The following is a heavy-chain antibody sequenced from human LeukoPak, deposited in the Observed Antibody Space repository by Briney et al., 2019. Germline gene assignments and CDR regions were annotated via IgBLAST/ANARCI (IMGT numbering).Heavy chain of an antibody. CDR2: ISEDESNK. J-gene: IGHJ4*02. Sequence: GGSLRLSCAASGFTFSTYGMHWVRQAPGKGLEWVALISEDESNKQYADSVKGRFTISRDNSENTLYLQMNSLRGEDTAVYFCAKDLMALPGLDYFDYWGQGTLVTVSS. CDR1: GFTFSTYG. CDR3: AKDLMALPGLDYFDY. V-gene: IGHV3-30*18. D-gene: IGHD1-7*01.